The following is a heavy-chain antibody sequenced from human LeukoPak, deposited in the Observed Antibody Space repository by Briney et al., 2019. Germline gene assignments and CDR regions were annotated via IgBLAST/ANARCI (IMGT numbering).Heavy chain of an antibody. CDR1: GFILGNFW. D-gene: IGHD2-2*02. CDR2: LSGSGGST. CDR3: ANPRPPYQLLYHAPSDGMDV. V-gene: IGHV3-23*01. J-gene: IGHJ6*02. Sequence: GGSLRLSCEGSGFILGNFWMSWVRQAPGKGLEWVSALSGSGGSTYYADSVKGRFTISRDNSNNTLYLQMNSLRAEDTAVYYCANPRPPYQLLYHAPSDGMDVWGQGTTVTVSS.